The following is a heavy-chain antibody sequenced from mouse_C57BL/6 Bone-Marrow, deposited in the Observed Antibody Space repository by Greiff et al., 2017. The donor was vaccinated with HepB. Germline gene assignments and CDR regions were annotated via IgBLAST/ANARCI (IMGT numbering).Heavy chain of an antibody. CDR1: GYLFTDYN. J-gene: IGHJ2*01. CDR2: INPNYGAT. V-gene: IGHV1-39*01. Sequence: EVKLQQSGPELVKPGASVKISCKASGYLFTDYNMNWVKQSNGKSIEWIGVINPNYGATSYNQKFKGKATLTVDQSSSTAYMQLNSLTSEDSAVYYCARTTVGRGFDYWGQGTTLTVSS. CDR3: ARTTVGRGFDY. D-gene: IGHD1-1*01.